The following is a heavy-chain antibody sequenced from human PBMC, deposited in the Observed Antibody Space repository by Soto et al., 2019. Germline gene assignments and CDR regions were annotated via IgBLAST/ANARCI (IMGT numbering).Heavy chain of an antibody. D-gene: IGHD2-2*01. CDR3: ARPYCSSTSCYAVLGY. CDR2: MNPNSGNT. V-gene: IGHV1-8*01. J-gene: IGHJ4*02. Sequence: ASVKVSCKASGYTFTSYDINWVRQATGQGLEWMGWMNPNSGNTGYAQKFQGRVTMTRNTSISTAYMELSSLRSEDTAVYYCARPYCSSTSCYAVLGYWGQGTLVTVSS. CDR1: GYTFTSYD.